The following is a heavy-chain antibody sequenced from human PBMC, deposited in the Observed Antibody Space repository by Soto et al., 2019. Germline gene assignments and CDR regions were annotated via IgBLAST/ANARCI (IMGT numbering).Heavy chain of an antibody. CDR1: GDSVGSRSYH. V-gene: IGHV4-39*07. J-gene: IGHJ5*02. CDR2: INYSGNT. D-gene: IGHD2-2*01. CDR3: DRVPDR. Sequence: SETLSLTCTVSGDSVGSRSYHWAWIRQPPGKGLELIGTINYSGNTYYNPSLKSRVTISVDRSKNQFSLKLSSVTAADTAVYYCDRVPDRWGQGTLVTVSS.